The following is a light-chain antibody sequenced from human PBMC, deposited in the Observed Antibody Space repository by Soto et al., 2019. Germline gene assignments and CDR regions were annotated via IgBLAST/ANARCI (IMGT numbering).Light chain of an antibody. V-gene: IGKV3-15*01. CDR2: GAS. CDR3: KQYKEWPPFT. Sequence: EIGMTQSPATLSVSPGETATLSCRASQYVSNKVAWYQQKPGQAPSLLILGASTRATGVPARFSGSGSGTEVTLSISSLQSEDFAVDYCKQYKEWPPFTFGHGTRLEI. CDR1: QYVSNK. J-gene: IGKJ5*01.